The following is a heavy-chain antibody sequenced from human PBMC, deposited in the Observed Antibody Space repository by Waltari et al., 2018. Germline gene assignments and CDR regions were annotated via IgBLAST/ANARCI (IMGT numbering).Heavy chain of an antibody. J-gene: IGHJ3*02. CDR1: GGSISSGDYY. CDR2: IYYSGST. Sequence: QVQLQESGPGLVKPSQTLSLTCTVSGGSISSGDYYWSWIRQPPGKGLEWIGYIYYSGSTYYNPSLKSRVTISVDTSKNQFSLKLSSVTAADTAVYYCARAGIVVVPAAMGVDAFDIWGQGTMVTVSS. CDR3: ARAGIVVVPAAMGVDAFDI. V-gene: IGHV4-30-4*08. D-gene: IGHD2-2*01.